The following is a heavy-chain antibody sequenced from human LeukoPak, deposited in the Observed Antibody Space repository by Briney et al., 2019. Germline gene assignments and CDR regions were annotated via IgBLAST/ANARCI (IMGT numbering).Heavy chain of an antibody. CDR3: AKVRPSNFLGGFDY. Sequence: GGSLRLTCAAAGFIFSNYAMNWVRQAPGKGLEWVSVISGSGGSTYYADSVKGRFTISRDNSKNTLYLQMNSLRAEDTAVYYCAKVRPSNFLGGFDYWGQGTLVTVSS. V-gene: IGHV3-23*01. D-gene: IGHD4-11*01. J-gene: IGHJ4*02. CDR1: GFIFSNYA. CDR2: ISGSGGST.